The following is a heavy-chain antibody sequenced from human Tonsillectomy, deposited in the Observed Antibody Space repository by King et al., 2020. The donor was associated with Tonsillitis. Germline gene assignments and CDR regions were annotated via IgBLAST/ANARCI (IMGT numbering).Heavy chain of an antibody. V-gene: IGHV3-23*04. CDR3: ANGVGATTNFDY. CDR2: ISGRGGST. CDR1: GFTFSSYA. J-gene: IGHJ4*02. Sequence: VQLVESGGGLVQPGGSLRLSCAASGFTFSSYAMSWVRQAPGKGLEWVSAISGRGGSTYYADSVKVRFTISRDNSKNTLYLQMNSLRAEDTAVYYCANGVGATTNFDYWGQGTLVTVSS. D-gene: IGHD1-26*01.